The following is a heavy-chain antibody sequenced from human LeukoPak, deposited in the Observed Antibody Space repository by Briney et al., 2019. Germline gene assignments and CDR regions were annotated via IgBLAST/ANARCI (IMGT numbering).Heavy chain of an antibody. Sequence: GGSLTLSCAASGFSFSIHGMGWVRRAPGKGLEWVSAISGSGGSTYYADSVKGRFTISRDNSKNTLYLQMNSLRAEDTAVYYCAKDMGCYYGSGSSYWGQGTLVTVSS. V-gene: IGHV3-23*01. J-gene: IGHJ4*02. CDR2: ISGSGGST. CDR3: AKDMGCYYGSGSSY. D-gene: IGHD3-10*01. CDR1: GFSFSIHG.